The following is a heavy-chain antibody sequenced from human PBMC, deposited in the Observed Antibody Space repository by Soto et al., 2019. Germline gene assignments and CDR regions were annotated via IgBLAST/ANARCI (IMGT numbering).Heavy chain of an antibody. CDR1: GGTFSSYA. CDR2: IIPIFGTA. Sequence: QVQLVQSGAEVKKPGSSVKVSCKASGGTFSSYAISWVRQAPGQGLEWMGGIIPIFGTADYAQKFQGRVTITAVESTSTAYMELSSQRSEDTAVYYCASHYDSSSYYYYYGMDVWGQGTTVTVSS. V-gene: IGHV1-69*12. CDR3: ASHYDSSSYYYYYGMDV. J-gene: IGHJ6*01. D-gene: IGHD3-22*01.